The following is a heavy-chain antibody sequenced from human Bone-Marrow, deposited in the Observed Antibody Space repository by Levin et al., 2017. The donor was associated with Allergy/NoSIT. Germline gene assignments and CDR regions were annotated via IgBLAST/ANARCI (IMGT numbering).Heavy chain of an antibody. CDR2: ISYSGST. CDR3: ARDRGVAAGDLFEDWYFDL. CDR1: GGSIRNYY. Sequence: NASETLSLTCTVSGGSIRNYYWSWLRQSPGKGLEWIGYISYSGSTHYNPSLKSRVTISVDTSTNQFSLRLSSVTAADTATYYCARDRGVAAGDLFEDWYFDLWGRGSLVTVSS. D-gene: IGHD6-25*01. V-gene: IGHV4-59*01. J-gene: IGHJ2*01.